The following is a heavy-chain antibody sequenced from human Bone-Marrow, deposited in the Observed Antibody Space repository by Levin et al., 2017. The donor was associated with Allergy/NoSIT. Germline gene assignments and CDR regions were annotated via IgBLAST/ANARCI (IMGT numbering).Heavy chain of an antibody. V-gene: IGHV4-4*07. J-gene: IGHJ5*02. CDR3: ARLLDNSSGWDPVVLRKTRQPSSWFDP. CDR2: IYTSGST. Sequence: PGGSLRLSCTVSGGSISSYYWSWIRQPAGKGLEWIGRIYTSGSTNYNPSLKSRVTMSVDTSKNQFSLKLSSVTAADTAVYYCARLLDNSSGWDPVVLRKTRQPSSWFDPWGQGTLVTVSS. D-gene: IGHD6-19*01. CDR1: GGSISSYY.